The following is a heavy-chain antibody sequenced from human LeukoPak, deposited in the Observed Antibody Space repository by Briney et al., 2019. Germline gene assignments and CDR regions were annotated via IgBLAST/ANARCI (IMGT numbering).Heavy chain of an antibody. D-gene: IGHD3-16*01. Sequence: GGSLRLSCAASGFTFSSYAMHWVRQAPGKGLEWVAVISYDGSNKYYADSVKGRFTNSRDNSKNKLDLQMNSLRAEDTAVYYCARDMSENPNYYYYGMDVWGKGTTVTVSS. V-gene: IGHV3-30*04. CDR2: ISYDGSNK. CDR1: GFTFSSYA. CDR3: ARDMSENPNYYYYGMDV. J-gene: IGHJ6*04.